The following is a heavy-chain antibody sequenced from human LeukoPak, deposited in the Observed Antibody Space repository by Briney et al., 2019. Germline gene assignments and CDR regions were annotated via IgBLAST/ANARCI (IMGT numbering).Heavy chain of an antibody. J-gene: IGHJ6*02. Sequence: GGSLRLSCAVSGFTFSSYWMSWVRQAPGKGLEWVASVKQDGNEKYYVDSVKGRFTISRDNAKNSLFLQMSSLRAEDTAVYYCAKGVTMVRGVMSPPALSYYYYGMDVWGQGTTVTVSS. V-gene: IGHV3-7*01. CDR2: VKQDGNEK. D-gene: IGHD3-10*01. CDR3: AKGVTMVRGVMSPPALSYYYYGMDV. CDR1: GFTFSSYW.